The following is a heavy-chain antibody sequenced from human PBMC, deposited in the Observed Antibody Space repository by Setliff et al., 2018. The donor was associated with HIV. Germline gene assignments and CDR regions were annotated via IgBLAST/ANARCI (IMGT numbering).Heavy chain of an antibody. J-gene: IGHJ3*02. D-gene: IGHD3-16*01. CDR3: ARFYGSYDVGGFDI. Sequence: PGESLKISCKGSGYSFITYWVGWVRQRPGKGLEWMGIMNPDGSNTRYSPSFQGQVTISVDESISTAYLQWGSLKASDTAFYYCARFYGSYDVGGFDIWGQGTKVTVSS. CDR1: GYSFITYW. CDR2: MNPDGSNT. V-gene: IGHV5-51*01.